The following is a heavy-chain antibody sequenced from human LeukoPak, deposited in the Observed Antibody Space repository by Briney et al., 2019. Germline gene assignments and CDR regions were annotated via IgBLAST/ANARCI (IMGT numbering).Heavy chain of an antibody. CDR1: GFTFTSSA. D-gene: IGHD5-12*01. Sequence: SVKVSCKASGFTFTSSAMQWVRQARGQRLEWIGWIVVGSGNTNYAQKFQERVTITRDMSTSTAYMELSSLRAEDTAVYYCAALHLGGGYDYFDYWGQGTLVTVSS. J-gene: IGHJ4*02. V-gene: IGHV1-58*02. CDR3: AALHLGGGYDYFDY. CDR2: IVVGSGNT.